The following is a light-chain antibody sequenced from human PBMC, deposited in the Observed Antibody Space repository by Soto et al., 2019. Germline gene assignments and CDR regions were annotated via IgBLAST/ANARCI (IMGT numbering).Light chain of an antibody. CDR3: QQYNSYPT. J-gene: IGKJ5*01. CDR2: KAS. Sequence: DIQMTQSPSTLSASVGDRVTITCRASQSISSWLAWYQQKPGKAPKVLIYKASSLESGVPSRFSGSGSGTEFTLTISSLQPDDFETYYCQQYNSYPTFGQGTRLEIK. V-gene: IGKV1-5*03. CDR1: QSISSW.